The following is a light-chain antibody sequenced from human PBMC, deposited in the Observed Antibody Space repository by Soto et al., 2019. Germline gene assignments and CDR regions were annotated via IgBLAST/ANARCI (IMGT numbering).Light chain of an antibody. J-gene: IGKJ1*01. CDR1: QSVSSSY. CDR3: QQYGSSPRT. CDR2: GAS. Sequence: EIVFTQSPGTLSLSPGERATLPCRASQSVSSSYLAWYQQKPGQAPRLLIYGASSRATGIPDRFSGSGSGTDFTLTISRLEPEDFAVYYCQQYGSSPRTFGQGTKVDIK. V-gene: IGKV3-20*01.